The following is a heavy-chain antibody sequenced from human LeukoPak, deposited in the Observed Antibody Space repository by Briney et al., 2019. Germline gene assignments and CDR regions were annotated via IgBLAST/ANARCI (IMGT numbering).Heavy chain of an antibody. CDR2: MNPNSGNT. J-gene: IGHJ5*02. CDR1: GYTFTSYD. CDR3: ARGRVRSSSILYWFDP. Sequence: ASVKVSRKASGYTFTSYDINWVRQATGQGLEWMGWMNPNSGNTGYAQKFQGRVTMTRNTSISTAYMELSSLRSEDAAVYYCARGRVRSSSILYWFDPWGQGTLVTVSS. V-gene: IGHV1-8*01. D-gene: IGHD6-6*01.